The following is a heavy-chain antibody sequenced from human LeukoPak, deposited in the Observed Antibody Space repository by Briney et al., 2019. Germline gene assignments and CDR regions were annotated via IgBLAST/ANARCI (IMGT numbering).Heavy chain of an antibody. J-gene: IGHJ4*02. CDR1: GFTFSSYS. CDR3: ARDTPIAVADSDY. V-gene: IGHV3-21*01. CDR2: ISSSSSYI. Sequence: GGSLRLSCAASGFTFSSYSMNWVRQAPGKGLEWVSSISSSSSYIYYADSVKGRFTISRDNAKNSLYLQMNSLRAEDTAVYYCARDTPIAVADSDYWGQGTLVTVSS. D-gene: IGHD6-19*01.